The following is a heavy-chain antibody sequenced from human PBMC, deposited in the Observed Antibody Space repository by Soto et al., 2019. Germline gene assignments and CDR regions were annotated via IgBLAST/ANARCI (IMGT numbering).Heavy chain of an antibody. CDR1: GYTLTELS. CDR2: FDPEDGET. V-gene: IGHV1-24*01. D-gene: IGHD5-12*01. CDR3: ATDSGYDSGGYYYYYGMDV. J-gene: IGHJ6*02. Sequence: QVQLVQSGAEVKKPGASVKVSCKVSGYTLTELSMHWVRQAPGKGLEWMGGFDPEDGETIYAQKFQGRVTMTEDTSTDTAYMERSSLRSEDTAVYYCATDSGYDSGGYYYYYGMDVWGQGTTVTVSS.